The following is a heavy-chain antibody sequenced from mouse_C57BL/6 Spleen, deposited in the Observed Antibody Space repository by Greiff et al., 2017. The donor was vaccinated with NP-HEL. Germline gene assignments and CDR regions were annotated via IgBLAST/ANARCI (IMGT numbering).Heavy chain of an antibody. V-gene: IGHV1-53*01. Sequence: QVQLQQPGTELVKPGASVKLSCKASGYTFTSYWMHWVKQRPGQGLEWIGNINPSNGGTNYNEKFKSKATLTVDKSSSTAYMQLSSLTSEDSAVYYGASEWLRRGYYYAMDYWGQGTSVTVSS. CDR2: INPSNGGT. CDR1: GYTFTSYW. CDR3: ASEWLRRGYYYAMDY. D-gene: IGHD2-2*01. J-gene: IGHJ4*01.